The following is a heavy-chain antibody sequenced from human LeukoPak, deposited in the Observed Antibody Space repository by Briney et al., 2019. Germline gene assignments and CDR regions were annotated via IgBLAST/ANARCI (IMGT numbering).Heavy chain of an antibody. D-gene: IGHD3-10*01. CDR1: GGTFSSYA. CDR2: IIPISGTA. J-gene: IGHJ6*04. Sequence: SVKVSCKASGGTFSSYAISWVRQAPGQGLEWMGGIIPISGTANYAQKFQGRVTITADESTSTAYMELSSLRSEDTAVYYCARSTMVRGSYYYYGMDVWGKGTTVTVSS. CDR3: ARSTMVRGSYYYYGMDV. V-gene: IGHV1-69*01.